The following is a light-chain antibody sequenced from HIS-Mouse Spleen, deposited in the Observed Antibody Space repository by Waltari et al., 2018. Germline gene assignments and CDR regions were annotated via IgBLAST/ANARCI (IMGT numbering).Light chain of an antibody. CDR1: SSDVGGYNY. V-gene: IGLV2-8*01. CDR2: EVS. CDR3: SSYAGSKDV. J-gene: IGLJ1*01. Sequence: QSALTQPPSASGSPGQSVTISCTGTSSDVGGYNYVYWYQQQPVTAPKHMIYEVSKPPSGVPDRFSGSKSGHTASLNVARLQAEDEADYSCSSYAGSKDVFGTGTKITVL.